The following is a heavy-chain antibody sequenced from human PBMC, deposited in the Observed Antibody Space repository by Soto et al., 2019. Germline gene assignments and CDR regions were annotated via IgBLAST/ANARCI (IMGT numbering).Heavy chain of an antibody. CDR2: ILYDGGNK. J-gene: IGHJ6*02. CDR1: GFTFSSYA. Sequence: VQLVESGGGLVQPGGSLRLSCSASGFTFSSYAMHWVRQAPGKGLEWVALILYDGGNKYYADSVKGGFTISRDNSKNTLYLQVNSLRPEDTAVYYCARDNGYSHGHGMDVWGQGTTVTVSS. CDR3: ARDNGYSHGHGMDV. V-gene: IGHV3-30-3*01. D-gene: IGHD5-18*01.